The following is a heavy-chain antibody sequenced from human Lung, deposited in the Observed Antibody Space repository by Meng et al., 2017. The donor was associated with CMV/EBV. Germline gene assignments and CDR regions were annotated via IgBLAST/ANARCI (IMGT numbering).Heavy chain of an antibody. Sequence: YSMNWVRQAPGKGLEWVSCISSGSSYIYYADSVKGRFTISRDNAKNSVYLQVNSLRAEDTAVYYCARGADGGYYGSGTSDNWFDPWGQGTPVTVSS. CDR3: ARGADGGYYGSGTSDNWFDP. CDR2: ISSGSSYI. J-gene: IGHJ5*02. D-gene: IGHD3-10*01. V-gene: IGHV3-21*01. CDR1: YS.